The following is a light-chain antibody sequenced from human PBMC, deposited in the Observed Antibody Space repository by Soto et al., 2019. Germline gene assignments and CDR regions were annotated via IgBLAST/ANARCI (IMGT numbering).Light chain of an antibody. CDR2: EVS. V-gene: IGLV2-14*01. CDR3: SSYSSGSTLYV. J-gene: IGLJ1*01. CDR1: SSDVGGYNY. Sequence: QSALTQPASVSGSPGQSITISCTGTSSDVGGYNYVSWYQQHPGKAPKLMICEVSNRPSGVSNRFSGSKSGNTASLTISGLQPEDEADYHCSSYSSGSTLYVFGSGTKVTVL.